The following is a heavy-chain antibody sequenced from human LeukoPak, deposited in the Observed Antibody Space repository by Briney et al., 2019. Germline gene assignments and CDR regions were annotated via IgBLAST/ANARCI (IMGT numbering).Heavy chain of an antibody. J-gene: IGHJ2*01. CDR1: GGSISSYY. V-gene: IGHV4-59*01. CDR2: IYYTGST. D-gene: IGHD2-15*01. CDR3: ARGYCSGGSCYYFDL. Sequence: SETLSLTCTVSGGSISSYYWNWIRQPPGKGLKWIGFIYYTGSTNYNPSLKSRVTISLDTSKNQFSLRLNSVTAADTAVYYCARGYCSGGSCYYFDLWGRGTLVTVSS.